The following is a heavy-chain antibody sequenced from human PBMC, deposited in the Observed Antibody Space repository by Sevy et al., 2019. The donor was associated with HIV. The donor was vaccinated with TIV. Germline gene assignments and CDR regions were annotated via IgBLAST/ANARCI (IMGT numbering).Heavy chain of an antibody. CDR2: IYNVGDT. J-gene: IGHJ5*02. Sequence: SETLSLTCTVSGGSISGYYWSWIRQSPGKGLEWIGYIYNVGDTRYNPSLKSRVTISMATSKNQFSLHLNSVTAADTAVYYCARRVPALAGNCFDPWGQGTLVTVSS. V-gene: IGHV4-59*01. CDR1: GGSISGYY. CDR3: ARRVPALAGNCFDP.